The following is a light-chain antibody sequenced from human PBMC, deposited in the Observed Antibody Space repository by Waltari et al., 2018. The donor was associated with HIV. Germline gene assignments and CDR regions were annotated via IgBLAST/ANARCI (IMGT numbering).Light chain of an antibody. Sequence: IVITHSPDSLAVSLGERATIHCKSSQSVLFNSINKTYLTWYQQKPGQPTKVLIYWASTRESGVPDRVSGSGSGTDFTLTISSLQAEDVAVYYCQQYYSTPYTFGQGTKLEIK. J-gene: IGKJ2*01. CDR1: QSVLFNSINKTY. CDR3: QQYYSTPYT. CDR2: WAS. V-gene: IGKV4-1*01.